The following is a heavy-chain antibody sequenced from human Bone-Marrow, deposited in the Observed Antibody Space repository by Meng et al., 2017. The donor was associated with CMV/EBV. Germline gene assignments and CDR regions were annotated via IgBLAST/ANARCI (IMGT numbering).Heavy chain of an antibody. CDR1: GFTFSSYG. D-gene: IGHD1-26*01. CDR2: IRYDGSNK. Sequence: GESLKISCAASGFTFSSYGMHWVRQAPGKGLEWVAFIRYDGSNKYYADSVKGRFTISRDNSKNTLCLQMNSLRAEDTAVYYCASRGATGTPYWGQGTLVTVSS. CDR3: ASRGATGTPY. J-gene: IGHJ4*02. V-gene: IGHV3-30*02.